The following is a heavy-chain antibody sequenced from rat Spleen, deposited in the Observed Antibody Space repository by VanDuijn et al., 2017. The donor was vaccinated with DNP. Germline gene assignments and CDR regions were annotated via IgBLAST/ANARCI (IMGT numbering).Heavy chain of an antibody. CDR1: GFIFSNYW. Sequence: EVQLVESGGGLVQPERSLKLSCVASGFIFSNYWMTWIRQAPGKGLEWVASISPSGGSTYYRDSVKGRFTISRDNAKSTLYLQMDSLRSEDTATYYCATEGAPSWGQGVMVTVSS. V-gene: IGHV5-19*01. J-gene: IGHJ2*01. D-gene: IGHD3-1*01. CDR3: ATEGAPS. CDR2: ISPSGGST.